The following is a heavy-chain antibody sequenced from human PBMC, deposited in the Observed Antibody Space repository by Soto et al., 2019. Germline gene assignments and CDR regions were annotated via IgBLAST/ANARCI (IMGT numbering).Heavy chain of an antibody. CDR1: GFTFSSYA. Sequence: QVQLVESGGGVVQPGRSLRLSCAASGFTFSSYAMHWVRQAPGKGLAWVAVISYDGSNKYYADSVKGRFTISRDNSKNTLYLQMNSLRAEDTAVYYCARVYPLDYGDYGSFVDYWGQGTLVTVSS. CDR3: ARVYPLDYGDYGSFVDY. J-gene: IGHJ4*02. CDR2: ISYDGSNK. D-gene: IGHD4-17*01. V-gene: IGHV3-30-3*01.